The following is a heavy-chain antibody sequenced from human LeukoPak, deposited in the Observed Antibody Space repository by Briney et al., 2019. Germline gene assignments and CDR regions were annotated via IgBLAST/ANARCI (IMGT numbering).Heavy chain of an antibody. CDR3: ARTFSSSWFEFDY. V-gene: IGHV4-39*07. Sequence: SETLSLTCTVSGGSISSNSYYWGWIRQTPGKGLEWIGSIYYSGSTYYNPSLKSRVTISLDTSKNQFSLRLSSVTAADTAVYYCARTFSSSWFEFDYWGQGTLVTVSS. CDR2: IYYSGST. J-gene: IGHJ4*02. CDR1: GGSISSNSYY. D-gene: IGHD6-13*01.